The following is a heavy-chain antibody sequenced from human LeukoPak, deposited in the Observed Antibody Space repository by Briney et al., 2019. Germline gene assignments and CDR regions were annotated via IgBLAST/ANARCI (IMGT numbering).Heavy chain of an antibody. CDR2: ISYDGSNK. V-gene: IGHV3-30*04. Sequence: GGSLRLSCVASGFAFTSYPMHWVRQAPGKGLEWLALISYDGSNKDYADSVKGRFTVSRDNSRNTLYLQMISLRAEDTAVYYCARDLRHEKWELRDCWGQGTLVTVSS. CDR1: GFAFTSYP. D-gene: IGHD1-26*01. CDR3: ARDLRHEKWELRDC. J-gene: IGHJ4*02.